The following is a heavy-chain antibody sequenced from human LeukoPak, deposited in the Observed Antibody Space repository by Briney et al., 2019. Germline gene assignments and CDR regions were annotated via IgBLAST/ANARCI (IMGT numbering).Heavy chain of an antibody. V-gene: IGHV3-33*01. Sequence: GGSLRLSCAACGFIFRSYGMHWVRRAPGKGREGGAVVWYEGSNKYCADSVKGRFTISRDNSNNPLDLHMNSLRAEATAVYYCARDRDSSGYSPWYYFDYWGQGTLVTVSS. CDR1: GFIFRSYG. CDR3: ARDRDSSGYSPWYYFDY. J-gene: IGHJ4*02. D-gene: IGHD3-22*01. CDR2: VWYEGSNK.